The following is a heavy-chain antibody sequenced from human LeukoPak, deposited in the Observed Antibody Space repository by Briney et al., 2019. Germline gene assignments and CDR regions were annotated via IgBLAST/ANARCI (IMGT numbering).Heavy chain of an antibody. CDR3: ARGQPRSYSSSWYYYGMDV. V-gene: IGHV4-31*03. CDR1: GGSISSGGSY. Sequence: SQTLSLTCTVSGGSISSGGSYWSWIRQHPGKGLEWIGYIYYSGSTNYNPSLKSRVTISVDTSKNQFSLKLSSVTAADTAVYYCARGQPRSYSSSWYYYGMDVWGQGTTVTVSS. J-gene: IGHJ6*02. CDR2: IYYSGST. D-gene: IGHD6-13*01.